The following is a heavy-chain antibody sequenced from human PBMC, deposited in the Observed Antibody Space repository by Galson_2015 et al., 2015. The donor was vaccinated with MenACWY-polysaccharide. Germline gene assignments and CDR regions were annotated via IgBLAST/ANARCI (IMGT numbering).Heavy chain of an antibody. CDR2: ISYDGSNK. D-gene: IGHD6-13*01. CDR3: ARGSSSSWYESAGLYYYGMDV. J-gene: IGHJ6*02. V-gene: IGHV3-30-3*01. CDR1: GFTFSGYA. Sequence: SLRLSCAASGFTFSGYAMHWVRQAPGKGLEWVAVISYDGSNKYYADSVKGRFTISRDNSKNTLYLQMNSLRAEDTAVYYCARGSSSSWYESAGLYYYGMDVWGQGTTVTVSS.